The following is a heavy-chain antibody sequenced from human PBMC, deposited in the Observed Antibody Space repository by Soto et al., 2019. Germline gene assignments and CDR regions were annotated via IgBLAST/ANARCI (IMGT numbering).Heavy chain of an antibody. CDR2: INSDGSST. CDR1: XFTFSNSW. Sequence: EVQLVESGGGLVQXXGSLRLSXXXXXFTFSNSWMHWVRQAPGKGLVWVSRINSDGSSTSYADSVKGRFTISRDNAKNTLYLQMNSLRAEDTAVYYCASGLVEYSSSWYDYWGQGTLVTVSS. D-gene: IGHD6-13*01. J-gene: IGHJ4*02. CDR3: ASGLVEYSSSWYDY. V-gene: IGHV3-74*01.